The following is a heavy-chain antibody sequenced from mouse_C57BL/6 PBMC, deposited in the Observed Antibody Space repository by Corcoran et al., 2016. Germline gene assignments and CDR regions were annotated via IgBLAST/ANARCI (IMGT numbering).Heavy chain of an antibody. J-gene: IGHJ1*03. Sequence: EVQLQQSGPVLVKPGASVKMSCKASGYTFTDYYMNWVKQSHGKSLEWIGVINPYNGGTSYNQKFKGKTTLTVDKSSSTAYMELNRMTSEDSAVYYCARSHGFYWYFDVWGKGTTVTVSS. V-gene: IGHV1-19*01. CDR1: GYTFTDYY. D-gene: IGHD1-1*01. CDR3: ARSHGFYWYFDV. CDR2: INPYNGGT.